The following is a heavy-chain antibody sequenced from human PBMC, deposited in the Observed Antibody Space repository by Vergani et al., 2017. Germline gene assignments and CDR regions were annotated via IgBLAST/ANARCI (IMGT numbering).Heavy chain of an antibody. D-gene: IGHD6-19*01. CDR3: ARGVLLRQWLVRFFDY. CDR2: INPNSGGT. V-gene: IGHV1-2*02. CDR1: GYTFTGYY. Sequence: QVQLVQSGAEVKKPGASVKVSCKASGYTFTGYYMHWVRQAPGQGLEWMGWINPNSGGTNYAQKFQGRVTMTRDKSISTAYMELSRLRSDDTAVYYCARGVLLRQWLVRFFDYWGQGTLVTVSS. J-gene: IGHJ4*02.